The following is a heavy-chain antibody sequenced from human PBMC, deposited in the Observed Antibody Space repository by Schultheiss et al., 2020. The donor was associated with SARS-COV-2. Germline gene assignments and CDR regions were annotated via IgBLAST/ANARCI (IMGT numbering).Heavy chain of an antibody. D-gene: IGHD5-12*01. Sequence: GGSLRLSCAASGFTFSSYGMHWVRQAPGKGLEWVAVISYDGSNKYYADSVKGRFTISRDNSKNTLYLQMNSLRAEDTAVYYCASGMRGYSAYWGQGTLVTVSS. CDR1: GFTFSSYG. V-gene: IGHV3-30*03. J-gene: IGHJ4*02. CDR2: ISYDGSNK. CDR3: ASGMRGYSAY.